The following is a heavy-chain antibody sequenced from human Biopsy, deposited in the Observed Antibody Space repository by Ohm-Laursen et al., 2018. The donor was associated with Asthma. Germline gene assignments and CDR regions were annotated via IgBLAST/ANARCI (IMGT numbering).Heavy chain of an antibody. Sequence: ASVTVSCKISGYSLTDLSMHWVRQAPGQGLEWMGGHDLEEGGTVNARRFQGRVTMTEDTSTDTAYMELSSLSSDDTAVYYCASDFPKDYVRYIFQFWGQGTLVTVSS. CDR1: GYSLTDLS. CDR2: HDLEEGGT. D-gene: IGHD4-17*01. CDR3: ASDFPKDYVRYIFQF. J-gene: IGHJ4*01. V-gene: IGHV1-24*01.